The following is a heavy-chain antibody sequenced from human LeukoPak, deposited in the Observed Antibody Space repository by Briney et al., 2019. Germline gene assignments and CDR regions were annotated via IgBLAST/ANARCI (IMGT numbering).Heavy chain of an antibody. V-gene: IGHV5-51*01. J-gene: IGHJ4*02. D-gene: IGHD3-10*01. CDR3: ARSMVRGVHNFDY. CDR1: GYSFTSYW. Sequence: GESLKISCRGSGYSFTSYWIGWVRQLPGKGLEWMGIIYPGDSDTRYSPSFQGQVTISVDKSISTAYLQWSSLKASDTAMYYCARSMVRGVHNFDYWGQGTLVTVSS. CDR2: IYPGDSDT.